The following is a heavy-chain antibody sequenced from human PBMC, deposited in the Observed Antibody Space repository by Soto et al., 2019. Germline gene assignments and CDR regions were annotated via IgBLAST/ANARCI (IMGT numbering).Heavy chain of an antibody. J-gene: IGHJ6*02. Sequence: PSETLSLTCAVYGGSFSGYYWSWIRQPPGKGLEWIGEINRSGSTNYNPSLKSRVTISVDTSKNQFSLKLSSVTAADTAVYYCARGRSGWLTQYYYYYYGMDVWGQGTTVTVSS. D-gene: IGHD6-19*01. V-gene: IGHV4-34*01. CDR2: INRSGST. CDR3: ARGRSGWLTQYYYYYYGMDV. CDR1: GGSFSGYY.